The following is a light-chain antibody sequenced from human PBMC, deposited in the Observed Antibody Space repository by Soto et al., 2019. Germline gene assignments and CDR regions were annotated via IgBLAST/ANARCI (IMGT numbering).Light chain of an antibody. CDR2: GNS. J-gene: IGLJ1*01. Sequence: QSVLTQPPSVSGAPGQRVTISCTGSSSNIGAGYDVHWYQQLPGTAPKLLIYGNSNRPSGVPDRFSGSKSGTSASLAITGLQAEDGADYSCQSYETSLCGYVFGTGTKLTVL. V-gene: IGLV1-40*01. CDR3: QSYETSLCGYV. CDR1: SSNIGAGYD.